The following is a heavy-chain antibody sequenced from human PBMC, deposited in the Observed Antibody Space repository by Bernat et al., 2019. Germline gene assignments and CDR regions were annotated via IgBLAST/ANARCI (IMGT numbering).Heavy chain of an antibody. CDR3: ARDIWPDFWSGYYPPSNWFDP. Sequence: EVQLVESGGGLVKPGGSLRLSCAASGFTFSSYSMNWVRQAPGKGLEWVSSISSSSSYIYYADSVKGRFTISSDNAKNSLYLQMNSLRAEDTAVYYCARDIWPDFWSGYYPPSNWFDPWGQGTLVTVSS. CDR1: GFTFSSYS. J-gene: IGHJ5*02. CDR2: ISSSSSYI. V-gene: IGHV3-21*01. D-gene: IGHD3-3*01.